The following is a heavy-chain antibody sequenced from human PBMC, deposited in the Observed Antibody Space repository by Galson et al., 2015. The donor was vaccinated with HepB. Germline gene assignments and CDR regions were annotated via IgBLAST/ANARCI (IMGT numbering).Heavy chain of an antibody. CDR1: GFAFDDYT. J-gene: IGHJ4*02. CDR2: INWYGDTT. V-gene: IGHV3-43*01. D-gene: IGHD5-12*01. CDR3: AKGAVGSGFSNGWYYFDS. Sequence: SLRLSCAASGFAFDDYTMHWLRRSPGKGLEWVSLINWYGDTTYYTDSVKGRFTISRDNKKKSLYLQMNSLRSEDTALYYCAKGAVGSGFSNGWYYFDSWGQGTLVTVSS.